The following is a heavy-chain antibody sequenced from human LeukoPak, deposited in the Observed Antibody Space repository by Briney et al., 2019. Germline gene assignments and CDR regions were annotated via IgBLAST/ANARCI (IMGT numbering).Heavy chain of an antibody. CDR1: GASVSSGSYY. CDR2: MSYNVHT. J-gene: IGHJ4*02. Sequence: PSETLSLTCTVSGASVSSGSYYWRWIRQSPGKGLEWIGFMSYNVHTDYNPSLKSRVTLSADTSNNQFSLRLNSVTAADTAVYFCATVAVAGTGPDNWGQGTLVTVSS. CDR3: ATVAVAGTGPDN. V-gene: IGHV4-61*01. D-gene: IGHD6-13*01.